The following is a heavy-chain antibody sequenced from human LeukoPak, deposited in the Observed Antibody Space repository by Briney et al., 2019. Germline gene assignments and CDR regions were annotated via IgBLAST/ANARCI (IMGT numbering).Heavy chain of an antibody. J-gene: IGHJ4*02. CDR2: IWYDGSNK. D-gene: IGHD6-19*01. CDR3: AKELAVAGTGVFDY. Sequence: GRSLRLSCAASGFTFSSYGMHWVRQAPGKGLEWVAVIWYDGSNKYYADSVKGRFTISRDNSKNTLYLQMNSLRAEDTAGYYCAKELAVAGTGVFDYWGQGTLVTVSS. CDR1: GFTFSSYG. V-gene: IGHV3-33*06.